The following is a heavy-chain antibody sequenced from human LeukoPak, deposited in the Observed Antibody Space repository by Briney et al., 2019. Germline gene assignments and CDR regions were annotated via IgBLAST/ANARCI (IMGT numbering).Heavy chain of an antibody. CDR3: ARDFRGGGYYDFWSGVFDY. V-gene: IGHV4-39*02. CDR1: SVSMTETNHF. CDR2: IYYEGTT. D-gene: IGHD3-3*01. J-gene: IGHJ4*02. Sequence: SETLSLTCSVSSVSMTETNHFWGWIRQPPGKGLEWIGNIYYEGTTYYNPSLKSRVSISVDTSKKQFALSLSSVTAADTAVYYCARDFRGGGYYDFWSGVFDYWGQGILVTVSS.